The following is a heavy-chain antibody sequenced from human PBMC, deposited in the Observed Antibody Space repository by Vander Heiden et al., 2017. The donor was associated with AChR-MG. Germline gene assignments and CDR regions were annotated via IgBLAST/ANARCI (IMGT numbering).Heavy chain of an antibody. D-gene: IGHD2-2*01. Sequence: QVQLVQPGAEVKKPGSSVQVSCKASGRPFSSYAIGWVRQAPGQGLEWMGGIIPIFGTANYAQKFQGRVTITADESTSTAYMELSSLRSEDTAVYYCAREAVPYYYYGMDVWGQGTTVTVSS. CDR2: IIPIFGTA. J-gene: IGHJ6*02. CDR1: GRPFSSYA. V-gene: IGHV1-69*01. CDR3: AREAVPYYYYGMDV.